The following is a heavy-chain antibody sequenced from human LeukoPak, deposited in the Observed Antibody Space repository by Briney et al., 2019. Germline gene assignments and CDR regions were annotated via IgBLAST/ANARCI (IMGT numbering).Heavy chain of an antibody. D-gene: IGHD4-11*01. V-gene: IGHV4-31*03. CDR2: IYYSGST. CDR3: ARGGRVHYSPSFDY. CDR1: GGSISSGGYY. J-gene: IGHJ4*02. Sequence: SETLSLTCTVSGGSISSGGYYWSWIRQHPGKGLEWIGYIYYSGSTYYNPSLKSRLTISVDTSKNQFSLKLSSVTAADTAVYYCARGGRVHYSPSFDYWGQGTLVTVSS.